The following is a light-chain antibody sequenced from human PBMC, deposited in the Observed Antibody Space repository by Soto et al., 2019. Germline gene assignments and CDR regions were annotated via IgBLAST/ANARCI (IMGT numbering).Light chain of an antibody. V-gene: IGKV3-11*01. J-gene: IGKJ4*01. CDR1: QSISSH. CDR3: QQRSDWPLT. CDR2: DAS. Sequence: EIVLTQSPATLSLSPGERATLSCRASQSISSHLAWYRQKPGQPPRLLMYDASSRATGIPARFSGSGSGTDFTLTISSLEPEDCAVYYCQQRSDWPLTFGGGTKVEI.